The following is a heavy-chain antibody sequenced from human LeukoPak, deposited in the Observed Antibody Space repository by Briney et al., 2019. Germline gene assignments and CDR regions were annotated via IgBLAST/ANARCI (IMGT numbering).Heavy chain of an antibody. Sequence: SETLSLTCTVSGGSISSYYWSWIRQHPGKGLEWIGYIYYSGSTYYNPSLKSRVTISVDTSKNQFSLKLSSVTAADTAVYYCARGKVTTPNFDYWGQGTLVTVSS. D-gene: IGHD4-17*01. CDR2: IYYSGST. CDR1: GGSISSYY. CDR3: ARGKVTTPNFDY. V-gene: IGHV4-59*06. J-gene: IGHJ4*02.